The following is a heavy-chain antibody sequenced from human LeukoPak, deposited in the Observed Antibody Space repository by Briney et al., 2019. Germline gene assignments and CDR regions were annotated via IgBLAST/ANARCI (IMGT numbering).Heavy chain of an antibody. CDR1: GFTFSDYY. CDR2: ISSSGSTI. D-gene: IGHD3-22*01. V-gene: IGHV3-11*01. CDR3: AKAGESIVMVLYYFDY. J-gene: IGHJ4*02. Sequence: KPGGSLRLSCAASGFTFSDYYMSWIRQAPGKGLEWVSYISSSGSTIYYADSVKGRFTISRDNAKNSLYLQMNSLRAEDTAVYYCAKAGESIVMVLYYFDYWGQGTLVTVSS.